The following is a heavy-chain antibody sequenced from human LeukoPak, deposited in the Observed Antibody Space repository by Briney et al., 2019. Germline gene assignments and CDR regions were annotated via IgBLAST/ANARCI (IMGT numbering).Heavy chain of an antibody. Sequence: PGRSLRLSCAASGFTFSSYGMHWVRQAPGKGLEWVAVIWYDGSNKYYADSVKGRFTISRDNSKNTLYLQMNSLRAEDTAVYYCARDLRLRKENWFDPWGQGTLVTVSS. CDR3: ARDLRLRKENWFDP. CDR1: GFTFSSYG. D-gene: IGHD4-17*01. J-gene: IGHJ5*02. CDR2: IWYDGSNK. V-gene: IGHV3-33*01.